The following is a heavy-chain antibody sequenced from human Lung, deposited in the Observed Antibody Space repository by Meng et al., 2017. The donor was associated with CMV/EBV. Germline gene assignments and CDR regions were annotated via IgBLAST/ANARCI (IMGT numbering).Heavy chain of an antibody. D-gene: IGHD6-19*01. Sequence: QVQLVESGGGVVQPGRSLRLSCAASGFTFSSYAMHWVRQAPGKGLEWVAVISYDGSNKYYADSVKGRFTISRDNSKNTLYLQMNSLRAEDTAVYYCADMGEWLANWGQGNLVTVSS. CDR1: GFTFSSYA. V-gene: IGHV3-30-3*01. CDR2: ISYDGSNK. J-gene: IGHJ4*02. CDR3: ADMGEWLAN.